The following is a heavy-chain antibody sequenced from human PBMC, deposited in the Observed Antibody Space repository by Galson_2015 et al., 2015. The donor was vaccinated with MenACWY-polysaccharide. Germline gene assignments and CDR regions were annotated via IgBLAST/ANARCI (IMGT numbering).Heavy chain of an antibody. CDR2: IWYDGSNK. Sequence: SLRLSCAASGFTFSSYGMHWVRQAPGKGLEWVAVIWYDGSNKYYADSVKGRFTISRDNSKNTLYLQMNSLRAEDTAVYYCARDQVTTVSDYYYGMDVWGQGTTVTVSS. D-gene: IGHD4-17*01. CDR3: ARDQVTTVSDYYYGMDV. CDR1: GFTFSSYG. V-gene: IGHV3-33*01. J-gene: IGHJ6*02.